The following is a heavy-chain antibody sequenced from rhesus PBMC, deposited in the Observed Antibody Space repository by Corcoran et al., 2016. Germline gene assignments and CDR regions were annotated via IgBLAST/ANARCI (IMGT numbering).Heavy chain of an antibody. D-gene: IGHD5-24*01. V-gene: IGHV5-2*01. J-gene: IGHJ4*01. CDR1: GYSFTNYC. CDR2: IEPSDSDT. Sequence: EVPLVQSGAEVKRHGESLQISCQHSGYSFTNYCISWVRTMPGKVLEWMGAIEPSDSDTRYSPSFQGQVTISADKSISTAYLQWSSLKASDSATYDCASIQWGFDYWGQGVLVTVSS. CDR3: ASIQWGFDY.